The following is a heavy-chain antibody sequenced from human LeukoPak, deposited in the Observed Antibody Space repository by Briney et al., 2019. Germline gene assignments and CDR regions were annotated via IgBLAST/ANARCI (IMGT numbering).Heavy chain of an antibody. J-gene: IGHJ5*02. V-gene: IGHV1-2*02. D-gene: IGHD2-2*01. CDR2: INPNSGGT. Sequence: ASVKVSCKASGYTFTGFYMHWVRQAPGQGLEWMGMINPNSGGTNYAQKFQGRVTMTRDTSISTAYMELSRLRSDDTAVYYCARERPYCSSTSCPRSWFDPWGQGTLVTVPS. CDR1: GYTFTGFY. CDR3: ARERPYCSSTSCPRSWFDP.